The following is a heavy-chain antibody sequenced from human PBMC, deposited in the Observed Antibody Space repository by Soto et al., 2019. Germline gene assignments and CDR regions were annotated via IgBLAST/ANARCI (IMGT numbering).Heavy chain of an antibody. CDR1: GFTFSSYS. CDR2: ISSSSSTI. D-gene: IGHD1-1*01. Sequence: EVQLVESGGGLVQPGGSMRLSCAASGFTFSSYSMNWVRQAPGKGLEWVSYISSSSSTIYYADSVKGRFTISRDNAKNSLYLQMNSLRDEDTAVYYCAREWNPLNWFDPWGQGTLVTGSS. V-gene: IGHV3-48*02. CDR3: AREWNPLNWFDP. J-gene: IGHJ5*02.